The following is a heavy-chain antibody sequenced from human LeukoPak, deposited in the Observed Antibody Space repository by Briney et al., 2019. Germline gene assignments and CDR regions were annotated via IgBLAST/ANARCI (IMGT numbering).Heavy chain of an antibody. CDR3: AKDLEGILLPEYNY. D-gene: IGHD5-18*01. CDR2: ISGSGGST. CDR1: GFTFSSYA. V-gene: IGHV3-23*01. Sequence: PGGSLRLSCAASGFTFSSYAMSWVRQAPGKGLEWVSAISGSGGSTYCADSVKGRFTISRDNSKNTLYLQMNSLRAEDTAVYYCAKDLEGILLPEYNYWGQGTLVTVSS. J-gene: IGHJ4*02.